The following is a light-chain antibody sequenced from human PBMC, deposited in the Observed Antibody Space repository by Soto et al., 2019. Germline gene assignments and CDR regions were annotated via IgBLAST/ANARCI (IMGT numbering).Light chain of an antibody. V-gene: IGKV1-9*01. CDR2: AAS. Sequence: DIQLTQSPSFLSASVGDRVTITCRASQGINSYLAWYQQKPGKAPQLLIYAASTLQSGVPSRFSGRGSGTEFTLTITSLQPEDFATYYCQHLNSYPLGFGGGTKVEIK. CDR1: QGINSY. CDR3: QHLNSYPLG. J-gene: IGKJ4*01.